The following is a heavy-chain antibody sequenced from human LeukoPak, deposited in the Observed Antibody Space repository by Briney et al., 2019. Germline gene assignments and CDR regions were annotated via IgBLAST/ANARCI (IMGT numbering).Heavy chain of an antibody. J-gene: IGHJ4*02. CDR1: GGSISSSSYY. CDR2: IYYSGST. D-gene: IGHD3-22*01. V-gene: IGHV4-39*07. Sequence: PSETLSLTCTVSGGSISSSSYYWGWIRQPPGKGLEWIGSIYYSGSTYYNPSLKSRVTISVDTSKNQFSLKLSSVTAADTAVYYCARDLTPHAYYYDSSGYYLPEVGDYWGQGTLVTVSS. CDR3: ARDLTPHAYYYDSSGYYLPEVGDY.